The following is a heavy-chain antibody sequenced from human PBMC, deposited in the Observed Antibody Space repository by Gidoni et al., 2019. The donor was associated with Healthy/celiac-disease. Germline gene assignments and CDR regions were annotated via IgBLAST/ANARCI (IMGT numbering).Heavy chain of an antibody. Sequence: QVQLAESGGGLVKPGGSLRLSCAASGFPFSDYYMSWIRQAPGKGLEWVSYISSSSSYTNYTDSVKGRFTISRDNAKNSLYLQMNSLRAEDTAVYYCARGGYSSGWYLLDYWGQGTLVTVSS. D-gene: IGHD6-19*01. V-gene: IGHV3-11*06. J-gene: IGHJ4*02. CDR3: ARGGYSSGWYLLDY. CDR2: ISSSSSYT. CDR1: GFPFSDYY.